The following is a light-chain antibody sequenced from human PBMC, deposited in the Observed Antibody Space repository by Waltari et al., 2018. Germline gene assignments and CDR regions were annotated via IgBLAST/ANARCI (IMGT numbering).Light chain of an antibody. Sequence: EIVITQSPATLSVSPGERATLSCRASQSVSRNLAWYQQKPGQAPRLLIYGSSTRATGIPARFSGSGSGTEFTLTISGLQSEDSAVYYCQQYNDWPRTFGLGTRVKIE. CDR1: QSVSRN. J-gene: IGKJ1*01. V-gene: IGKV3-15*01. CDR2: GSS. CDR3: QQYNDWPRT.